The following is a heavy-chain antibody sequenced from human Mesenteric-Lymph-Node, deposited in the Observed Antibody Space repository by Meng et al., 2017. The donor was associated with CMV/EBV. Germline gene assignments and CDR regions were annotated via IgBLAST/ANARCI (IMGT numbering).Heavy chain of an antibody. CDR2: IYSGGST. Sequence: GESLKISCAASGFTFSTYAMNWVRQAPGKGLDWVSVIYSGGSTYYSASVKGRFTISRDNSQNTLYLQMNSLSADDTAVYYCAKVAMIRGVLFDYWGRGTLVTVSS. CDR1: GFTFSTYA. D-gene: IGHD3-10*01. CDR3: AKVAMIRGVLFDY. J-gene: IGHJ4*02. V-gene: IGHV3-23*01.